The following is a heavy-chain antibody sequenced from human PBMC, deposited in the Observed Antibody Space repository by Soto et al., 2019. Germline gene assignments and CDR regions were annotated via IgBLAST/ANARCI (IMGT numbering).Heavy chain of an antibody. CDR2: ISASGGTT. V-gene: IGHV3-23*01. CDR3: AKDGQYSSSWYSWDY. CDR1: GGTFSSYA. Sequence: PGGSLRLSCAASGGTFSSYAMSWVRQAPGKGLEWVSSISASGGTTYYADSVKGRFTISRDNSKNTLYLQMSSLRAEDTALYSCAKDGQYSSSWYSWDYWGQGTPVTVSS. J-gene: IGHJ4*02. D-gene: IGHD6-13*01.